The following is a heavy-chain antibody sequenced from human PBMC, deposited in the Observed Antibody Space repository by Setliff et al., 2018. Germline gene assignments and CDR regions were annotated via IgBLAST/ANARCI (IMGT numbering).Heavy chain of an antibody. CDR1: DGSLYSGNYY. D-gene: IGHD3-10*01. Sequence: SETLSLSCTVSDGSLYSGNYYWTWIRQPAGKALEWIGHIHGTEGTHYNPSLESRVTISRDKSPNQFSLMLRSVTAADTALYYCARGYYNGRGYYYLPCSFDSWGRGIVVTVSS. CDR2: IHGTEGT. V-gene: IGHV4-61*09. J-gene: IGHJ4*02. CDR3: ARGYYNGRGYYYLPCSFDS.